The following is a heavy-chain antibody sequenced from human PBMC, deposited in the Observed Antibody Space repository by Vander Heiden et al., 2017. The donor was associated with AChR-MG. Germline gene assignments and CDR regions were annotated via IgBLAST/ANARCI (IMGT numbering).Heavy chain of an antibody. CDR1: GGSISSSSYY. V-gene: IGHV4-39*01. D-gene: IGHD2-2*01. Sequence: QLQLQESGPGLVKPSETLSLTCTVSGGSISSSSYYWGWIRQPPGKGLEWIGSIYYSGSTYYNPSLKSRVTISVDTSKNQFSLKLSSVTAADTAVYYCARRMPSPSYYYYGMDVWGQGTTVTVSS. CDR2: IYYSGST. J-gene: IGHJ6*02. CDR3: ARRMPSPSYYYYGMDV.